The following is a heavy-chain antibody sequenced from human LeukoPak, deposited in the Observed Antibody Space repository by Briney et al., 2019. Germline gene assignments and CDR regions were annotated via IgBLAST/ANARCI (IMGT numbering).Heavy chain of an antibody. J-gene: IGHJ4*02. CDR2: ISWNGGST. D-gene: IGHD3-22*01. CDR1: GFTFDDYG. CDR3: ARVGSSGYYSYFGY. V-gene: IGHV3-20*04. Sequence: PGGSLRLSCAASGFTFDDYGMSWVRQAPGKGLEWVSGISWNGGSTGYAHSVKGRFTISRDNAKNSLYLQMNSLRVEDTALYYCARVGSSGYYSYFGYWGQGTLVTVSS.